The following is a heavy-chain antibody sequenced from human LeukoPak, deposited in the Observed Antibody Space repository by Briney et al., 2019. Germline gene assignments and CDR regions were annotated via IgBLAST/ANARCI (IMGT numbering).Heavy chain of an antibody. Sequence: ASVKVSCKASGYTFTGYYMHWVRQAPGQGLEWMGWINPNSGGTNYAQKFQGRVTMTRDTSISTAYMELSRLRSDDTAVYYCASLWGYCSGGSSDGMGYWGQGTLVTVSS. CDR3: ASLWGYCSGGSSDGMGY. V-gene: IGHV1-2*02. D-gene: IGHD2-15*01. CDR2: INPNSGGT. CDR1: GYTFTGYY. J-gene: IGHJ4*02.